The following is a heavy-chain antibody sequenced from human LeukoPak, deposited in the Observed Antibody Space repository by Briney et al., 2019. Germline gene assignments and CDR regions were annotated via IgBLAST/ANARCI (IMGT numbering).Heavy chain of an antibody. D-gene: IGHD2-2*02. Sequence: PSETLSLTCTVSGGSITSFHWSWIRQPAGKGLELVGRIYSYGSTNFNPSLKSRVSMSRDTSTNQFSLRLSSVTAADTAVYYCAREVVPTTIPVYPWFDPWGQGTLVTVSS. J-gene: IGHJ5*02. CDR1: GGSITSFH. CDR2: IYSYGST. V-gene: IGHV4-4*07. CDR3: AREVVPTTIPVYPWFDP.